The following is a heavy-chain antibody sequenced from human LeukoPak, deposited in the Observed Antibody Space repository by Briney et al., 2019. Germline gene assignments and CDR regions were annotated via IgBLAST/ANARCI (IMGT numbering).Heavy chain of an antibody. V-gene: IGHV2-5*02. CDR1: GFSLSTRGVG. D-gene: IGHD1-26*01. Sequence: ESGPTLVKPTQTLTLTCIFSGFSLSTRGVGVGWLRQPPGKALEWLALIYWDDDKRYSPSLKSRLTITKDTSKNQVVLTMTNMDPVDTATYYCAHSPSSGSYFDYWGQGTLVTVSS. CDR3: AHSPSSGSYFDY. J-gene: IGHJ4*02. CDR2: IYWDDDK.